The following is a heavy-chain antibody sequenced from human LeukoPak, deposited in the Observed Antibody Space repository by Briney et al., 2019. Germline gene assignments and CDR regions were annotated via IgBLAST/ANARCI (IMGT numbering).Heavy chain of an antibody. CDR1: GHSFTDYY. V-gene: IGHV1-2*06. Sequence: GASVKVSCKASGHSFTDYYIHWVRQAPGQGLEWVGRINPNGGGTNYAQNFQGRVTMTRDTSISTAYMDLSSLRSDDTAVYYCVRDQLVTTTEDWFDPWGQGTLVTVSS. D-gene: IGHD1-1*01. J-gene: IGHJ5*02. CDR2: INPNGGGT. CDR3: VRDQLVTTTEDWFDP.